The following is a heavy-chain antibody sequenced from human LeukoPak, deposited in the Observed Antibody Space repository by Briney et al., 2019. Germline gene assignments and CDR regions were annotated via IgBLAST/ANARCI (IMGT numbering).Heavy chain of an antibody. CDR2: ISGSGGST. CDR3: AKRNDFWSGYYYFDY. J-gene: IGHJ4*02. D-gene: IGHD3-3*01. CDR1: GFTFSSYA. V-gene: IGHV3-23*01. Sequence: GGSLRLSCAASGFTFSSYAMSWVRQAPGKGLEWVSAISGSGGSTYYADSVKGRFTISRDNSKNTLYLQMNSLRAEDTAVYYCAKRNDFWSGYYYFDYWGQGTLVTVSS.